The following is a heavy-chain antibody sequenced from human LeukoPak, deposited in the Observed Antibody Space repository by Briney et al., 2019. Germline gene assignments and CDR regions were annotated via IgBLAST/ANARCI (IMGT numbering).Heavy chain of an antibody. D-gene: IGHD3-22*01. CDR3: ARLLVDSRGAFDI. CDR1: GGSISSYY. CDR2: LYDGGST. J-gene: IGHJ3*02. Sequence: PSETLSLTCTVSGGSISSYYWSWVRQPPGKGREWIGYLYDGGSTHYNPSLKSRVIISVDTSKNQFSLKLSSVTAADTAVYYCARLLVDSRGAFDIWGQGTMVTVSS. V-gene: IGHV4-59*01.